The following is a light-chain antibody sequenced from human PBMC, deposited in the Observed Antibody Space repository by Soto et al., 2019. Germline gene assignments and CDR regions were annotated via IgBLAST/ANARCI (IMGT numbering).Light chain of an antibody. CDR3: QHYSRTLPWT. J-gene: IGKJ1*01. Sequence: EIVLTQAPGTLSFSPGERATLCCRLSQSVSSSYLAWYQQKPGQAPRLLIYGASSRATGIPDRFGGSGSGTDFTLTISRLEPEDVAVYYCQHYSRTLPWTFGQGTKVDIK. CDR2: GAS. V-gene: IGKV3-20*01. CDR1: QSVSSSY.